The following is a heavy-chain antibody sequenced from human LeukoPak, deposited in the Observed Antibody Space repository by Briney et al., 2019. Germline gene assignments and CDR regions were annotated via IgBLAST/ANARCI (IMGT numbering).Heavy chain of an antibody. CDR2: IYYSGIS. Sequence: SETLSLTCTVSGDSISTSSYYWGWLRQPPGKGLEWLGSIYYSGISHYNPSLKRRVTIYVDTSRNQFSLHLYSVTAADTAVFYCARSDYYDYRQIDFWGQGTLVTVSS. CDR1: GDSISTSSYY. V-gene: IGHV4-39*01. D-gene: IGHD3-22*01. CDR3: ARSDYYDYRQIDF. J-gene: IGHJ4*02.